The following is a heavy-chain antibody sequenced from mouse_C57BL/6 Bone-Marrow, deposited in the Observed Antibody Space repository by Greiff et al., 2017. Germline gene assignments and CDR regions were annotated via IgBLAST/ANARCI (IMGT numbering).Heavy chain of an antibody. CDR3: ARHAGYYSWFAY. CDR1: GFTFSSYG. J-gene: IGHJ3*01. D-gene: IGHD2-3*01. Sequence: DVMLVESGGDLVKPGGSLKLSCAASGFTFSSYGMSWVRQTPDKRLEWVATISSGGSYNYYPDSVKGRFTISRDNAKNTLYLQMSSLKSEDTAMYYCARHAGYYSWFAYWGQGTLVTVSA. CDR2: ISSGGSYN. V-gene: IGHV5-6*02.